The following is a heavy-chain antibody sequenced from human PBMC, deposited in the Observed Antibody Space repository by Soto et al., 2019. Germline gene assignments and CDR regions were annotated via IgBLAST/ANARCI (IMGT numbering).Heavy chain of an antibody. Sequence: PGESLKISCKGSGYSFTSYWIGWVRQMPGKGLEWMGIIYPGDSDTRYSPSFQGQVTISADKSISTAYLQWSSLKASDTAMYYCAGGGVRGVITRSRDYYGMDVWGQGTTVTVSS. CDR1: GYSFTSYW. J-gene: IGHJ6*02. V-gene: IGHV5-51*01. D-gene: IGHD3-10*01. CDR2: IYPGDSDT. CDR3: AGGGVRGVITRSRDYYGMDV.